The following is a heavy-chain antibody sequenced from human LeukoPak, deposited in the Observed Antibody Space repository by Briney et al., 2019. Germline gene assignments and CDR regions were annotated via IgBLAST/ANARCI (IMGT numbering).Heavy chain of an antibody. J-gene: IGHJ4*02. V-gene: IGHV3-21*01. CDR3: ARAPGGYYYEGDY. CDR1: GFTFSSYS. Sequence: GGSLRLSCAASGFTFSSYSMNWVRQAPGKGLEWVSSISSSSSYIYYADSVKGRFTISRDNAKNSLYLQMNSLRAEDTAVYYCARAPGGYYYEGDYWGQGTLVTVSS. CDR2: ISSSSSYI. D-gene: IGHD3-22*01.